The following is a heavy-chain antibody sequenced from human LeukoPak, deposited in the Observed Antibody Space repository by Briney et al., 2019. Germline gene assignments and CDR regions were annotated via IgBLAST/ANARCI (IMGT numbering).Heavy chain of an antibody. V-gene: IGHV3-30*18. CDR3: AKGPRAITGGPFDP. Sequence: GESLKISCAAAGFNFTNYGMHWVRQAPGKGLEWVAVVSFDGSDEYYVDSVRGRFTVSRDNSKNTLYLQMNSLRAEDTAVYYCAKGPRAITGGPFDPWGQGTLVTVSS. CDR2: VSFDGSDE. J-gene: IGHJ5*02. CDR1: GFNFTNYG. D-gene: IGHD3-16*01.